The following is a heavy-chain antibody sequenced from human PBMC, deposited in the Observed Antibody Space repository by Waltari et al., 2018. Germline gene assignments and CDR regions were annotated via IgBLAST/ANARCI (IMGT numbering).Heavy chain of an antibody. V-gene: IGHV3-74*01. D-gene: IGHD4-4*01. CDR2: VVNDGRTA. Sequence: EVQVVESGGGLVQPGGSLRLSWEASGFTFSSSWMHWVRQAPGKGLVWVSRVVNDGRTAKDADSVRGRFTVSRDNARNTLYLQMNSLRAEDTAVYYCARDLLTPSVSYFGMDLWGQGTTVTVSS. J-gene: IGHJ6*02. CDR1: GFTFSSSW. CDR3: ARDLLTPSVSYFGMDL.